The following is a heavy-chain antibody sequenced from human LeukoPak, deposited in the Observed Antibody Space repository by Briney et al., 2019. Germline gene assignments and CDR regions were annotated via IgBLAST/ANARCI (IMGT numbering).Heavy chain of an antibody. CDR3: AKDPQRLGALCGV. CDR2: ISYDGSNK. V-gene: IGHV3-30*18. J-gene: IGHJ6*02. CDR1: GFTFSSYG. Sequence: GSLRLSCAASGFTFSSYGMHWVRQAPGKGLEWVAVISYDGSNKYYADSVKGRFTISRDNSKNTLYLQMNSLRAEDTAVYYCAKDPQRLGALCGVWGQGTTVTVSS. D-gene: IGHD3-10*01.